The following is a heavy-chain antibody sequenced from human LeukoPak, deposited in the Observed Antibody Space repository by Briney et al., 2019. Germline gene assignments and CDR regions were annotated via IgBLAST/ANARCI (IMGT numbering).Heavy chain of an antibody. CDR3: ARSIAAAANFDY. J-gene: IGHJ4*02. CDR1: GFTFSSYW. CDR2: INSDGSST. Sequence: GGSLRLSCAASGFTFSSYWMHWVRQAPGKGLVWVSRINSDGSSTSYADSVKGRFTISRDNAKNSLYLQMNSLRAEDTAVYYCARSIAAAANFDYWGQGTLVTVSS. V-gene: IGHV3-74*01. D-gene: IGHD6-13*01.